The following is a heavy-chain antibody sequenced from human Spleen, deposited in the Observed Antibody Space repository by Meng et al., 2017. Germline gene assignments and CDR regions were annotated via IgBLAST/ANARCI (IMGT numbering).Heavy chain of an antibody. D-gene: IGHD1-1*01. J-gene: IGHJ4*02. V-gene: IGHV3-23*01. CDR3: ATKTTELDN. Sequence: GGSLRLSCAASGFTFSSYAMNWVRQAPGKGLEWVSLISVSGGNTYYADSVKGRFTISRDISKNTLYLQMNSLRAEDTAVYYCATKTTELDNWGQGTQVTVSS. CDR1: GFTFSSYA. CDR2: ISVSGGNT.